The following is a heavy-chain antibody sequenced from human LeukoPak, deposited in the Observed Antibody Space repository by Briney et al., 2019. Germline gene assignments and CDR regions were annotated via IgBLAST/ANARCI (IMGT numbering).Heavy chain of an antibody. Sequence: ASVKVSCKASGYTFTRYGITWVRQAPGQGLEWMGWISAYNGNTNYAQKLQGRVTMTTDTSTMTAYMELRSLRSDDPAVYYCASLRYYYGSGSYNWFDPWGQGTLVTVSS. V-gene: IGHV1-18*01. CDR2: ISAYNGNT. CDR1: GYTFTRYG. D-gene: IGHD3-10*01. CDR3: ASLRYYYGSGSYNWFDP. J-gene: IGHJ5*02.